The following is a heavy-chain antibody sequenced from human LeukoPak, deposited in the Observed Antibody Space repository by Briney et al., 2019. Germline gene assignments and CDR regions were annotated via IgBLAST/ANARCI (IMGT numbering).Heavy chain of an antibody. J-gene: IGHJ5*02. CDR1: GFTFSSYA. Sequence: PGGSLRLSCSASGFTFSSYAMHWVRQAPGKGLEYVSAISSNGGSTYYADSVKGRFTISRDNSKNTLYLQMSSLRAEDTAVYYCVKDLWYIVATRRVDWFDPWGQGTLVTVPS. CDR3: VKDLWYIVATRRVDWFDP. V-gene: IGHV3-64D*06. CDR2: ISSNGGST. D-gene: IGHD5-12*01.